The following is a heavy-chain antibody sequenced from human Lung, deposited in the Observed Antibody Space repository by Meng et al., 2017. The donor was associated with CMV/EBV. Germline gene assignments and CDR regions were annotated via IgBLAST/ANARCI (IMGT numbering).Heavy chain of an antibody. V-gene: IGHV3-7*01. CDR3: ARDPFIKAFDI. CDR1: GFTFSNYW. CDR2: IKEDGSEK. J-gene: IGHJ3*02. Sequence: GGSLRLXYAASGFTFSNYWMTWLRQAPGRGLELVAHIKEDGSEKYFVGSVKGRFTISRDNAKNSLYLQMNSLRAEDTAVYYCARDPFIKAFDIWGQGTMVTVSS.